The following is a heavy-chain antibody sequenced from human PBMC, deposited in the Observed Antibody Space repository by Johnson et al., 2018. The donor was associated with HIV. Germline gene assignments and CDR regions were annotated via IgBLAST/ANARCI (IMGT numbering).Heavy chain of an antibody. J-gene: IGHJ3*02. CDR2: ISYDGSNK. D-gene: IGHD5-24*01. Sequence: QVQLVESGGGLVQPGGSLRLSCAASGFTISSYAMHWVRQAPGKGLEWVAVISYDGSNKYYADSVKGRFTISRDNSKNTLYLQMNSLRAEDTALYYCARACRDGYTCDAFDIWGQGTMVTVSS. V-gene: IGHV3-30*14. CDR3: ARACRDGYTCDAFDI. CDR1: GFTISSYA.